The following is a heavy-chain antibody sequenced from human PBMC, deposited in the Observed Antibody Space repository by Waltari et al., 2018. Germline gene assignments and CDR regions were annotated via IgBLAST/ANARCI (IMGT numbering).Heavy chain of an antibody. CDR3: ARPFDILTAGGPVDY. V-gene: IGHV5-51*03. D-gene: IGHD3-9*01. Sequence: VQLVHSGAEVKKPGESPKISCKCSVYSFTSYWIGWVRQIPGKGLEWMGIIYPGDSDTRYSPSFQGQVTISADKSISTAYLQWSSLKASDTAMYYCARPFDILTAGGPVDYWGQGTLVTVSS. CDR1: VYSFTSYW. CDR2: IYPGDSDT. J-gene: IGHJ4*02.